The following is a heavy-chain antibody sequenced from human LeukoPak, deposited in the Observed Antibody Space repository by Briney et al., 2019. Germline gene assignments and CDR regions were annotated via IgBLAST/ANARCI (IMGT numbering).Heavy chain of an antibody. CDR3: AKDHGSSDWYYFDY. D-gene: IGHD6-13*01. CDR2: IHYDGSNN. J-gene: IGHJ4*02. V-gene: IGHV3-30*02. Sequence: GGSLRLSCAASGFTFSSCAMHWVRQAPGKGLEWVAFIHYDGSNNYYADSVKGRFTISRDNSKNTLYLQMNTLRADDTAVYYCAKDHGSSDWYYFDYWGQGTLVTVSS. CDR1: GFTFSSCA.